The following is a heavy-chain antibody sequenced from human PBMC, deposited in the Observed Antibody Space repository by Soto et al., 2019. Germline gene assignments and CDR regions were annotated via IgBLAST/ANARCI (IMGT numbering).Heavy chain of an antibody. J-gene: IGHJ2*01. CDR2: IYSGGNT. D-gene: IGHD1-1*01. V-gene: IGHV3-53*01. CDR1: GFTFSRNY. CDR3: ERIPSSQMEYVPWYFDR. Sequence: EVQLVESGGHLIQPGGSLRLSCAASGFTFSRNYMSWVRQPPGKGLEWVATIYSGGNTYYADSVKGRFTISRDNSKNTLYPQMTSLGAEDTAVYYCERIPSSQMEYVPWYFDRWGRGTLVIVSS.